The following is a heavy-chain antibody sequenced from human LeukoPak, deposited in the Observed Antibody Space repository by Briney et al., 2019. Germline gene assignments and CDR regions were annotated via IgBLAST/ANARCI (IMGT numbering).Heavy chain of an antibody. V-gene: IGHV3-74*01. D-gene: IGHD3-9*01. Sequence: GGSLRLSCAASGFSFSKYWMHWVRQTPGEGLVWVSRIKEDGTYTSYADSAKGRFTISRDNARNTVFLQMNSLRAEDTAVYYCARDFDMGITPGDDFDFWGQGTLVPVSS. CDR3: ARDFDMGITPGDDFDF. CDR1: GFSFSKYW. J-gene: IGHJ4*02. CDR2: IKEDGTYT.